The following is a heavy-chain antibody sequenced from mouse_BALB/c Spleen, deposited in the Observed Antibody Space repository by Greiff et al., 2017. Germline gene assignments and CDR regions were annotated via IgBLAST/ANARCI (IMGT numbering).Heavy chain of an antibody. CDR2: ISDGGSYT. D-gene: IGHD4-1*01. CDR3: ARDRNWDGAMDY. Sequence: EVKLMESGGGLVKPGGSLKLSCAASGFTFSDYYMYWVRQTPEKRLEWVATISDGGSYTYYPDSVKGRFTISRDNAKNNLYLQMSSLKSEDTAMYYCARDRNWDGAMDYWGQGTSVTVSS. V-gene: IGHV5-4*02. J-gene: IGHJ4*01. CDR1: GFTFSDYY.